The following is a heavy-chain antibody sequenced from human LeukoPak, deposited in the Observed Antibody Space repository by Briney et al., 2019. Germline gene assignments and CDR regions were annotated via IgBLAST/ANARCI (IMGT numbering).Heavy chain of an antibody. CDR1: GGSISSGDYY. J-gene: IGHJ5*02. CDR2: IYYSGST. D-gene: IGHD3-3*01. CDR3: ARGRGKRITIFGVTYNWFDP. V-gene: IGHV4-30-4*08. Sequence: SETLSLTCTVSGGSISSGDYYWSWIRQPPGKGLEWIVYIYYSGSTYYNPSLKSRVTISVDTSKNQFSLKLSSVTAADTAVYYCARGRGKRITIFGVTYNWFDPWDQGTLVTVSS.